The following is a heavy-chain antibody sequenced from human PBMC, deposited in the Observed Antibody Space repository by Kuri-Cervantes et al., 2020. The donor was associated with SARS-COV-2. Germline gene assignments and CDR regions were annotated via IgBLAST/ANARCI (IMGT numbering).Heavy chain of an antibody. Sequence: GESLKISCTASGFTFGDYAMRWVRQALGKGLEWVGFIRSKAYGGTTEYAASVKGRFTISRDDSKSIAYLQMNSLRAEDTAVYYCARWLGGYDLLCLVDYWGQGTLVTVSS. CDR2: IRSKAYGGTT. D-gene: IGHD5-12*01. CDR3: ARWLGGYDLLCLVDY. J-gene: IGHJ4*02. V-gene: IGHV3-49*04. CDR1: GFTFGDYA.